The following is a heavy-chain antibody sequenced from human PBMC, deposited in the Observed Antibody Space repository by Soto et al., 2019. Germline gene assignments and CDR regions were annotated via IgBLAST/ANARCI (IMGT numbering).Heavy chain of an antibody. V-gene: IGHV3-30-3*01. Sequence: GGSLRLSCVASGFTFGTYAIHWVRQAPGKGLQWVALISYEGSNTYYADSVKGRFTVSRDNSKSTLYLQMNSLRPEDTGVYYCARVTPGNNLYYFSGMDVWGQGTSVTV. CDR2: ISYEGSNT. J-gene: IGHJ6*02. CDR3: ARVTPGNNLYYFSGMDV. CDR1: GFTFGTYA. D-gene: IGHD1-1*01.